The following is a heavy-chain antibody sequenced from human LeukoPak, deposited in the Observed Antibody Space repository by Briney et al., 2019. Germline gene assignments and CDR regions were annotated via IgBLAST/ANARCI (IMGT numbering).Heavy chain of an antibody. Sequence: GSMRLSCAASGFTFSDYYMSWIRQPPGKGLEWIGSIYYSGSTYYNPSLKSRVTISVDTSKNQFSLKLSSVTAADTAVYYCARRIAVAGNFDYWGQGTLVTVSS. J-gene: IGHJ4*02. D-gene: IGHD6-19*01. CDR3: ARRIAVAGNFDY. CDR1: GFTFSDYY. CDR2: IYYSGST. V-gene: IGHV4-39*01.